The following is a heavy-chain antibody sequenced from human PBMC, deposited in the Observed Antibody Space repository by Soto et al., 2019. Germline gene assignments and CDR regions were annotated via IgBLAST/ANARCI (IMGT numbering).Heavy chain of an antibody. Sequence: GGSLRLSCAASGFTFSSYAMSWVRQAPGKGLEWVSAISGSGGSTYYADSVKGRFTISRDNSKNTLYLQMNSLRAEDTAVYYCAKMSGYSGYDYLTYYYYYMDVWGKGTTVTVSS. CDR1: GFTFSSYA. J-gene: IGHJ6*03. V-gene: IGHV3-23*01. CDR3: AKMSGYSGYDYLTYYYYYMDV. D-gene: IGHD5-12*01. CDR2: ISGSGGST.